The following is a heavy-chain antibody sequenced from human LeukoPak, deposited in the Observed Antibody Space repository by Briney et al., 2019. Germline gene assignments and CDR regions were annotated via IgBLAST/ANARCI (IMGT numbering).Heavy chain of an antibody. CDR1: GFIMSVYW. CDR3: ARDWGAYYHFFDY. Sequence: GGSLRLSCEASGFIMSVYWMSWVRQAPGEGLEWVGNIKPDGSERNYVDSVKGRFTISRDNAKKSLYLQMNSLRAEDTAVYYCARDWGAYYHFFDYWGQGTLVTVSS. CDR2: IKPDGSER. D-gene: IGHD3-22*01. V-gene: IGHV3-7*01. J-gene: IGHJ4*02.